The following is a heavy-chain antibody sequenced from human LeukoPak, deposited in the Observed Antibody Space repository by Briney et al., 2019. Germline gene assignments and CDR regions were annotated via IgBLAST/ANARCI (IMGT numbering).Heavy chain of an antibody. CDR3: AKDRASR. CDR1: GFTFSIYA. Sequence: GGSLRLSCAASGFTFSIYAMSWVRQAPGKGLEWVSDISGSGGSTYYAASVKGRLTITRANSKNPLYLQMTSLRAEQTAAYYCAKDRASRWGQATLVTVSS. J-gene: IGHJ4*02. V-gene: IGHV3-23*01. CDR2: ISGSGGST. D-gene: IGHD6-13*01.